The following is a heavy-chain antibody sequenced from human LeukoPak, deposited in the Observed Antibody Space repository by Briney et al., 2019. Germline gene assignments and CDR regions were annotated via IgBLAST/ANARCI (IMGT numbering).Heavy chain of an antibody. Sequence: GGSLRLSCAASGFTFTNAWMSWVRQAPGEGLEWVGRIKSKTDGGTTDYAAPVKGRFSISRDDSKNTLHLQMNSLKAEDTAVYYCAKVGDHDDYWGQGTLVTVSS. CDR1: GFTFTNAW. CDR2: IKSKTDGGTT. CDR3: AKVGDHDDY. J-gene: IGHJ4*02. V-gene: IGHV3-15*01. D-gene: IGHD4-17*01.